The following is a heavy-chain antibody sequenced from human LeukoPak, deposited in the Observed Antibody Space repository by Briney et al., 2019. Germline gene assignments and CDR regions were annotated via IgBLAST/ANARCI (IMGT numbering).Heavy chain of an antibody. D-gene: IGHD3-22*01. Sequence: GGSLRLSCAASGFTASSNYMSWVRQAPGKGLEWVSVIYSGGSTYYADSAKGRFTISRDNSKNTVYLQMNSLRAEDTAVYYCARRHYYDSSGYFLWAFDIWGQGTMVTVSS. V-gene: IGHV3-66*01. J-gene: IGHJ3*02. CDR1: GFTASSNY. CDR3: ARRHYYDSSGYFLWAFDI. CDR2: IYSGGST.